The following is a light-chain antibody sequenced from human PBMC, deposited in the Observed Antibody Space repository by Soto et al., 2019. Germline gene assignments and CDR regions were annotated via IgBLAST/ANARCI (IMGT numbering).Light chain of an antibody. Sequence: EIVLTQSPGTLSLSPGERATLSCRASQSLTNDYLAWYQQKVGQAPRLLIYLASRRATGIPDRFSGSGSGTDLALSISRLEGKDLAVYFCQQYGSLPSTCGGGTRLEIK. CDR2: LAS. CDR3: QQYGSLPST. CDR1: QSLTNDY. J-gene: IGKJ4*01. V-gene: IGKV3-20*01.